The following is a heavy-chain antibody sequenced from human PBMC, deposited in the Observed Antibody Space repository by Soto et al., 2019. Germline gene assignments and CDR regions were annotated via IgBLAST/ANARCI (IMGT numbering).Heavy chain of an antibody. CDR2: IFFTGNI. CDR1: GASLSSISYY. CDR3: ASRQCSGGSCYNPAFDS. Sequence: SDTLSLTCTVSGASLSSISYYWGWIRQPPGKGLEWVGSIFFTGNIYYNPSLKSRVTISVDTSRNQFSLMVNSVTAADTAVYYCASRQCSGGSCYNPAFDSCGQGALVTVST. J-gene: IGHJ5*01. D-gene: IGHD2-15*01. V-gene: IGHV4-39*01.